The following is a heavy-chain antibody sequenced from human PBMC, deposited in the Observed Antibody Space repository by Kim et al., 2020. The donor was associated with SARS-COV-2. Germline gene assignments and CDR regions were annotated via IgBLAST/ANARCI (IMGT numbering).Heavy chain of an antibody. V-gene: IGHV4-59*01. CDR2: IFYSGST. CDR1: GGSIGSYY. D-gene: IGHD2-8*01. J-gene: IGHJ5*02. CDR3: AKGGPNWFDP. Sequence: SESLSLTCTVSGGSIGSYYWSWIRQPPGKGLEWIGYIFYSGSTNYNPSLKSRVTILVETSKNQFSLKLNDVTAADTAVYYCAKGGPNWFDPWGQGTLVTVSS.